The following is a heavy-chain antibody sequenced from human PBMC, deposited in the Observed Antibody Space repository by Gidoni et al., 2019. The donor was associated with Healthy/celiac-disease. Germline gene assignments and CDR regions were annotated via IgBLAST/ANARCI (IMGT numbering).Heavy chain of an antibody. Sequence: EVQLVESGGGLVQPGGSLRLSCAASGFTFSSYEIHWVRQAPGKGLDWVSYISSSGNTVLYADSVRGRFTISRDNAKNSLYLEMNSLRVDDTAVYYCAREGTTYSGAYAFDFWGQGTMVTVSS. CDR2: ISSSGNTV. J-gene: IGHJ3*01. D-gene: IGHD2-15*01. CDR3: AREGTTYSGAYAFDF. CDR1: GFTFSSYE. V-gene: IGHV3-48*03.